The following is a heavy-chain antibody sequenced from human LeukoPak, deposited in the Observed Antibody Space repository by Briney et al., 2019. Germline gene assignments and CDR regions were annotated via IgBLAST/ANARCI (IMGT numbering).Heavy chain of an antibody. Sequence: GGSLRLSCAASGFTFSDSYMTWIRQAPGKGLELLSYISGSASDVNYIDSVRGRFTIPRDNAKNSLYLHMDSLTVEDTAVYYCSRDPRNNDYWGQGTLVTVSS. V-gene: IGHV3-11*01. J-gene: IGHJ4*02. CDR1: GFTFSDSY. CDR2: ISGSASDV. CDR3: SRDPRNNDY.